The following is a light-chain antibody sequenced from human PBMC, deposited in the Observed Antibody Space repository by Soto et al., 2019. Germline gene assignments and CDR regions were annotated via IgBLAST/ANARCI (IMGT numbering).Light chain of an antibody. CDR3: SSFTRSNTWV. J-gene: IGLJ3*02. CDR1: NSEVGGYSY. CDR2: EVS. V-gene: IGLV2-14*01. Sequence: QSALTQPASVSGSPGHSITISCTGTNSEVGGYSYVSWFQQHPGKAPKLIIYEVSNRPSGVSIRFSGSKSGNTASLTVSGLQAEDEADYYCSSFTRSNTWVIGGGTKLTVL.